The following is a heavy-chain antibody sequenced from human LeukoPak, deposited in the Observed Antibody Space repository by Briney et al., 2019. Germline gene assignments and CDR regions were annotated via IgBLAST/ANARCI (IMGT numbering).Heavy chain of an antibody. CDR3: AKDDCTNGVCYFDY. D-gene: IGHD2-8*01. CDR2: ISYDGSNK. CDR1: GFTFSSYG. V-gene: IGHV3-30*18. J-gene: IGHJ4*02. Sequence: GGSLRLPCAASGFTFSSYGMHWVRQAPGKGLEWVAVISYDGSNKYYADSVKGRFTISRDNSKNTLYLQMNSLRAEDTAVYYCAKDDCTNGVCYFDYWGQGTLVTVSS.